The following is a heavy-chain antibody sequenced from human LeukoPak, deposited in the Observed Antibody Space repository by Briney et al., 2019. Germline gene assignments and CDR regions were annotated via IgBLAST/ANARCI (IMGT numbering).Heavy chain of an antibody. CDR1: GGSFSGYY. J-gene: IGHJ4*02. V-gene: IGHV4-34*01. D-gene: IGHD3-10*01. Sequence: SETLSLTCAVYGGSFSGYYWSWIRQPPGKGLEWIGEINHSGSTNYNPSLKSRVTISVDTSKNQFSLKLSSVTAADTAVYYCARGKGNYYGSGSYYTDYWGQGTLVTVSS. CDR2: INHSGST. CDR3: ARGKGNYYGSGSYYTDY.